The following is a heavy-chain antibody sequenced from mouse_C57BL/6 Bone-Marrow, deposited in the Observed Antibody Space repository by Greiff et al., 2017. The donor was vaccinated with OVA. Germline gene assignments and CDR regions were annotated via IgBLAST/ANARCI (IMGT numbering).Heavy chain of an antibody. CDR2: IDPNSGGT. V-gene: IGHV1-72*01. Sequence: QVQLQPPGAELVKPGASVKLSCKASGYTFTSYWMHWVKQRPGRGLEWIGRIDPNSGGTKYNEKFKSKATLTVDKPSSTAYMQLSSLTSEDSAVYYCAREDDYDGFAYWGQGTLVTVSA. J-gene: IGHJ3*01. D-gene: IGHD2-4*01. CDR3: AREDDYDGFAY. CDR1: GYTFTSYW.